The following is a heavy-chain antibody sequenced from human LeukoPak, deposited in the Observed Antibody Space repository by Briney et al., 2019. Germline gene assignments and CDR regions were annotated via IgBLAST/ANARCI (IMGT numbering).Heavy chain of an antibody. CDR2: IYYSGST. D-gene: IGHD5-12*01. CDR3: ARVRRYSGYEAFDI. Sequence: SETLSLTCIVSGGSVSSSSYYWGWIRQPPGKGLEWIGSIYYSGSTYYNPSLKSRVTISVDTSKNQFSLKLSSVTAADTAVYYCARVRRYSGYEAFDIWGQGTMVTVSS. V-gene: IGHV4-39*07. J-gene: IGHJ3*02. CDR1: GGSVSSSSYY.